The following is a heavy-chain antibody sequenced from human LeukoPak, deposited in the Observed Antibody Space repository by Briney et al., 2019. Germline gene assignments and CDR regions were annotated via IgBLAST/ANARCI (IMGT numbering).Heavy chain of an antibody. CDR3: ARLLYSSRLFDY. CDR2: ISGSGSTT. D-gene: IGHD6-13*01. Sequence: GGSLRLSCAASGFTFSTYAMSWVRQAPGKGLEWVSAISGSGSTTYYADSVKGRFTISRDISKNTLYLQMNSLRDEDTAVYYCARLLYSSRLFDYWGQGTLVTVSS. V-gene: IGHV3-23*01. CDR1: GFTFSTYA. J-gene: IGHJ4*02.